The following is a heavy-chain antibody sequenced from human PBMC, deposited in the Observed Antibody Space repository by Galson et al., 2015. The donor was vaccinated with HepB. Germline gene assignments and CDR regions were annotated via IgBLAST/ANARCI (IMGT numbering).Heavy chain of an antibody. V-gene: IGHV1-24*01. CDR1: GYTLTELS. CDR2: FDPEDGET. CDR3: ATAGYYYGSRSRYWFDP. D-gene: IGHD3-10*01. J-gene: IGHJ5*02. Sequence: SVKVSCKVSGYTLTELSMHWVRQAPGKGLEWMGGFDPEDGETIYAQKFQGRVTMTEDTSTDTAYMELSSLRSEDTAVYYCATAGYYYGSRSRYWFDPWGQGTLVTVSS.